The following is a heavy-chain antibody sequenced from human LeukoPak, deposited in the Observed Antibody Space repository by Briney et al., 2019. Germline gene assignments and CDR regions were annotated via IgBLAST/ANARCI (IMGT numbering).Heavy chain of an antibody. CDR1: GFMFTDFA. CDR3: ARAWDYYGSGSDNWFDP. J-gene: IGHJ5*02. Sequence: GGSLRLSCAASGFMFTDFAMHWVRQAPGKGLQWVAVISNDERNKYYADSVKGRFTISRDNAKNSLYLQMNSLRAEDTAVYYCARAWDYYGSGSDNWFDPWGQGTLVTVSS. V-gene: IGHV3-30*04. CDR2: ISNDERNK. D-gene: IGHD3-10*01.